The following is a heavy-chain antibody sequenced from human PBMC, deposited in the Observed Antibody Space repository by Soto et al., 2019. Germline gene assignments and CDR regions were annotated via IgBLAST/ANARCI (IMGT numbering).Heavy chain of an antibody. CDR1: GFRFSGYA. V-gene: IGHV3-30*04. Sequence: QGQMGESGGGVVKPGRPVRLSWAAAGFRFSGYAMHWVRRAPGKGLKGVSMTSLDGRSENYTDSVKGRFTISRDNSKNTVSLQMNSLRAEDTAVYYCAKDFDWGTSGGPRLDNWGQGTLVIVSS. CDR2: TSLDGRSE. J-gene: IGHJ4*02. CDR3: AKDFDWGTSGGPRLDN. D-gene: IGHD7-27*01.